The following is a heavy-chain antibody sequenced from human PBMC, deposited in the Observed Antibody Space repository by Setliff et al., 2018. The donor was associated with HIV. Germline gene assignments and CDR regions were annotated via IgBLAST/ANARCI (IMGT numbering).Heavy chain of an antibody. J-gene: IGHJ2*01. V-gene: IGHV1-69*13. CDR2: IIPLFGTA. CDR3: ARDDHYYDSGSYYSDWYFDL. CDR1: GGTFSGHA. Sequence: SVKVSCKAAGGTFSGHAINWVRQAPGQGLEWMGEIIPLFGTAHYAQRFQGRVTITADESTSTADMELSSLRSEDTAVYYCARDDHYYDSGSYYSDWYFDLWGRGTLVTVSS. D-gene: IGHD3-10*01.